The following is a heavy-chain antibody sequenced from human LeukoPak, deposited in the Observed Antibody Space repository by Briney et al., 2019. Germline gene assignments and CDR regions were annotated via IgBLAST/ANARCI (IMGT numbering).Heavy chain of an antibody. CDR3: ARGRGEVITGFDY. CDR1: GGSFSGYY. J-gene: IGHJ4*02. V-gene: IGHV4-34*01. Sequence: SETLSLTCAVYGGSFSGYYWGWIRQPPGKGLEWIGEINHSGSTNYNPSLKSRVTISVDTSKNQFSLKLSSVTAADTAVYYCARGRGEVITGFDYWGQGTLVTVSS. D-gene: IGHD1-14*01. CDR2: INHSGST.